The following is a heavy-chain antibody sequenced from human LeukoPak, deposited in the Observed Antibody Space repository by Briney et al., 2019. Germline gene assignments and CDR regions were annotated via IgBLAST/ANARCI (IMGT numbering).Heavy chain of an antibody. Sequence: GASVKVSCKASGYTFTGYYMHWVRQAPGQGLEWMGWINPNSGGTNYAQKFQGRVTMTRDTSISTAYMELSRLRSDDTAVYYCATIDLYCSGGSCYDYYYGMDVWGQGTTVTVSS. V-gene: IGHV1-2*02. CDR3: ATIDLYCSGGSCYDYYYGMDV. CDR1: GYTFTGYY. J-gene: IGHJ6*02. D-gene: IGHD2-15*01. CDR2: INPNSGGT.